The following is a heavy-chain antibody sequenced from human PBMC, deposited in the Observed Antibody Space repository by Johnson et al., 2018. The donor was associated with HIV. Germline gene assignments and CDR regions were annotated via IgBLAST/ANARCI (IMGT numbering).Heavy chain of an antibody. J-gene: IGHJ3*02. D-gene: IGHD4-17*01. CDR2: TSNDGSTQ. V-gene: IGHV3-30*03. CDR1: GFTFSSYG. CDR3: ATQEDYGDYYGAFDI. Sequence: QVQLVESGGGVVQPGRSLRVSCAASGFTFSSYGMHWVRQAPGKGLEWVAVTSNDGSTQSYADSVKGRFTISRDNSKNTLYLQMNSLRAEDTAVYYYATQEDYGDYYGAFDIWGQVTMVTVSS.